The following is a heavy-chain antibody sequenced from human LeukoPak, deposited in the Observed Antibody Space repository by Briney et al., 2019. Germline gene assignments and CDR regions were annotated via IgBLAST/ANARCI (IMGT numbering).Heavy chain of an antibody. Sequence: GGSLRLSCAASGFTFDDYAMHWVRQAPGKGLEWVSGISWNSGSIGYADSVKGRFTISRDNAKNSLYLQMNSLRAEDTALYYCAKGEAATGWFDPWGQGTLVTVSS. CDR3: AKGEAATGWFDP. J-gene: IGHJ5*02. D-gene: IGHD2-15*01. CDR2: ISWNSGSI. V-gene: IGHV3-9*01. CDR1: GFTFDDYA.